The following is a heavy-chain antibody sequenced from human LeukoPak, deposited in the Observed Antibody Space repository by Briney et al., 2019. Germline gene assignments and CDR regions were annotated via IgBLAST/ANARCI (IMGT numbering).Heavy chain of an antibody. Sequence: GASVKVSCKASGGTFSSYAISWVRQAPGQGLEWMGRIIPILGIANYAQKFQGRVTITADKSTSTAYMELSSLRSEDTAVYYCAGSPITMVRGVRGNWFDHWGQGTLVTVSS. D-gene: IGHD3-10*01. V-gene: IGHV1-69*04. J-gene: IGHJ5*02. CDR2: IIPILGIA. CDR1: GGTFSSYA. CDR3: AGSPITMVRGVRGNWFDH.